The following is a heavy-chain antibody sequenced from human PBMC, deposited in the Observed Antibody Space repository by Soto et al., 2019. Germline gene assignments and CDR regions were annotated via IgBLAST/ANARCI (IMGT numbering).Heavy chain of an antibody. CDR3: AKEGADYYYYGMDV. CDR1: GFTFSSYA. J-gene: IGHJ6*02. V-gene: IGHV3-23*01. D-gene: IGHD1-26*01. CDR2: XXGXXGXT. Sequence: PGGSLRLSCAASGFTFSSYAMSWVRQAPGKGLEWVSAXXGXXGXTXXXDXXXGRFTISRDNSKNTLYLQMNSLRAEDTAVYYCAKEGADYYYYGMDVWGQGTTVTVSS.